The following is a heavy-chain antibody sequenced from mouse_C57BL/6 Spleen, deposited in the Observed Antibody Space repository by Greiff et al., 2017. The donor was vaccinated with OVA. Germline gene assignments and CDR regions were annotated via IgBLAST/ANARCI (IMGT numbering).Heavy chain of an antibody. CDR3: ARQSYYSNYEGYIDV. Sequence: EVKLMESGGGLVQPGGSLKLSCAASGFTFSDYYMYWVRQTPEKRLEWVAYISNGGGSTYYTDTVKGRFTNSRDNAKNTQYLQMSRLKSEDTAMYYCARQSYYSNYEGYIDVWGKGTTVTVSS. V-gene: IGHV5-12*01. D-gene: IGHD2-5*01. J-gene: IGHJ1*03. CDR2: ISNGGGST. CDR1: GFTFSDYY.